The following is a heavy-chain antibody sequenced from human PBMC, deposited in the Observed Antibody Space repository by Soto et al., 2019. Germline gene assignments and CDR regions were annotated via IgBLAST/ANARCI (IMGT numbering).Heavy chain of an antibody. Sequence: QVQLVQSGAEVKKPGSSVKVSCKASGGTFSSYAISWVRQAPGQGLEWMGGIIPIFGTANYAQKFQGRVTITADESTSTAHMELSSLRSEDTAVYHCATDSSRSIAAAATAHWGQGTLVTVSS. CDR3: ATDSSRSIAAAATAH. J-gene: IGHJ4*02. CDR1: GGTFSSYA. D-gene: IGHD6-13*01. V-gene: IGHV1-69*01. CDR2: IIPIFGTA.